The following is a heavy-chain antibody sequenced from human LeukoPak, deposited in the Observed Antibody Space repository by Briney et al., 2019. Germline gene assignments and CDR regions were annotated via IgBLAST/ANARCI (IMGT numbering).Heavy chain of an antibody. D-gene: IGHD1-7*01. J-gene: IGHJ4*02. CDR1: GFTFSSYW. V-gene: IGHV3-7*03. CDR2: IKQDGSEK. CDR3: AKAGHSISQNYPFDY. Sequence: QPGGSLRLSCAASGFTFSSYWMHWVRQAPGKGLEWVANIKQDGSEKYYVDSVKGRFTISRDNAKNSLYLQMNSLRAEDTAVYYCAKAGHSISQNYPFDYWGQGTLVTVSS.